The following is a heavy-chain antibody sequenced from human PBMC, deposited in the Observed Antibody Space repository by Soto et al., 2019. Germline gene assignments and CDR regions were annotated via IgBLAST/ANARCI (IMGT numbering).Heavy chain of an antibody. CDR1: GYTFTSYG. Sequence: QVQLVQSGAEVKKPGASVKVSCKASGYTFTSYGISWVRQAPGQGLEWMGWISAYNGNTNYAQKLQGRVTMTTDTSTSTAYMELRGLSSDDTAVYYCARATLSGSYYANWFDPWGQGTLVTVSS. CDR3: ARATLSGSYYANWFDP. J-gene: IGHJ5*02. V-gene: IGHV1-18*01. D-gene: IGHD1-26*01. CDR2: ISAYNGNT.